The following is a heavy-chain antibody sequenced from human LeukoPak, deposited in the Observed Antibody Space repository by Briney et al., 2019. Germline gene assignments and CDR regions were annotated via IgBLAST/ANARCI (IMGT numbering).Heavy chain of an antibody. CDR2: INRSGGRT. Sequence: VASVKVSCKASGYILTSYYMHWVRQAPGQGLEWMGLINRSGGRTNYAQKFQGRLTMTRDMSTSTVYMELSSLRSEDTAVYYCARALPHRRLMDTTMNQHWFDPWGQGTLVTVSS. CDR3: ARALPHRRLMDTTMNQHWFDP. CDR1: GYILTSYY. V-gene: IGHV1-46*01. D-gene: IGHD5-18*01. J-gene: IGHJ5*02.